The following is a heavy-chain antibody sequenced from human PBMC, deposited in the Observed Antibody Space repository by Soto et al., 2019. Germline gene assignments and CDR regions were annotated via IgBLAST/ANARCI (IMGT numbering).Heavy chain of an antibody. V-gene: IGHV1-18*01. CDR2: VSVYNGNT. Sequence: QVPLVQSGAEVKKPGASVKVSCKASGYTFNSYGISWVRQAPGQGLEWMGWVSVYNGNTNYAQNYQGRVTMTTDTSTTTAYMELRSLRSDDTAVYYCARDGPYCSGGGCYIDYWGQGTLVTVSS. J-gene: IGHJ4*02. CDR1: GYTFNSYG. CDR3: ARDGPYCSGGGCYIDY. D-gene: IGHD2-15*01.